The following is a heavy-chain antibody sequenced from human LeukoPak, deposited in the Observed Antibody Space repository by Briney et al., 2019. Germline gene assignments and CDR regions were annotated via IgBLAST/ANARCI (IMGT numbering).Heavy chain of an antibody. Sequence: GGSLRLSCAASGFTFSSYWMSWVRQAPGKGLEWVSAISGSGGSTYYADSVKGRFTISRDNSKNTLYLQMNSLRAEDTAVYYCAKEFLWFGELSHFDYWGQGTLVTVSS. CDR3: AKEFLWFGELSHFDY. D-gene: IGHD3-10*01. CDR2: ISGSGGST. J-gene: IGHJ4*02. CDR1: GFTFSSYW. V-gene: IGHV3-23*01.